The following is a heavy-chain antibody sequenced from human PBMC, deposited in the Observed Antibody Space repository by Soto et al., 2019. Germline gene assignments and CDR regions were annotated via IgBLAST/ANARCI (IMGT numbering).Heavy chain of an antibody. CDR1: GFTFSSYG. D-gene: IGHD6-19*01. V-gene: IGHV3-33*01. CDR3: ARGTRTPDSGWHMDV. CDR2: IWYDGSNK. J-gene: IGHJ6*02. Sequence: QVQLVESGGGVVQPGRSLRLSCAASGFTFSSYGMHWVRQAPGKGLEWVAVIWYDGSNKYYADSVKGRFTISRDNSKNTLYLQMNSLRAEDTDVYYCARGTRTPDSGWHMDVWGQGTTVTVSS.